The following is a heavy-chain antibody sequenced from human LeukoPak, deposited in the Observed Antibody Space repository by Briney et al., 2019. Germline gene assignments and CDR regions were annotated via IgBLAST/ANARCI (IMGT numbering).Heavy chain of an antibody. CDR1: GGSFSGYY. J-gene: IGHJ4*02. Sequence: SETLSFTCAVYGGSFSGYYWSWIRQPPGKGLEWIGGINHSGSTNYSPSLKSRVTISVDTSKNQFSLQLTSVTAADTAVYYCAKKRNAAPYYFDCWGQGTLVTVSS. CDR2: INHSGST. CDR3: AKKRNAAPYYFDC. V-gene: IGHV4-34*01. D-gene: IGHD6-25*01.